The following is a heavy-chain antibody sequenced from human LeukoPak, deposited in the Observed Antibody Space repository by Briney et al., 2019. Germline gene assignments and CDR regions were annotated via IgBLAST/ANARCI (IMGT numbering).Heavy chain of an antibody. CDR2: IYYSGST. D-gene: IGHD6-19*01. CDR3: ASAAAPSSGWYRAPYYYYMDV. V-gene: IGHV4-59*01. CDR1: GGSISSYY. Sequence: PSETLSLTCTVSGGSISSYYWSWIRQPPGKGLEWIGYIYYSGSTNYNPSLKSRVTISVDTSKNQFSLKLSSVTAADTAVYYCASAAAPSSGWYRAPYYYYMDVWGKGTTVTVS. J-gene: IGHJ6*03.